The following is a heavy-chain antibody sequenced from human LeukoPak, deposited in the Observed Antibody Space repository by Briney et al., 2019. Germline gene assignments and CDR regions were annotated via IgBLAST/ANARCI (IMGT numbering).Heavy chain of an antibody. CDR3: AKGRDSAAPGSFHN. D-gene: IGHD2-15*01. V-gene: IGHV4-4*07. Sequence: SETLSLTCTVSGDSISSYYWSWIRQPAGKGLEWIGRVHTTETTNYNPSLKSRVTMSIDTSRNQFSLRLTSVTAADTAVYYCAKGRDSAAPGSFHNWGQGTQVTVSS. CDR1: GDSISSYY. CDR2: VHTTETT. J-gene: IGHJ4*02.